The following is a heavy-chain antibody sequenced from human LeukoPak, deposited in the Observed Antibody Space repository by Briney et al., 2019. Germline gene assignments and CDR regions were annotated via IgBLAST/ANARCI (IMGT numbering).Heavy chain of an antibody. J-gene: IGHJ4*02. Sequence: GGSLRLSCAASGFTFSSYAMSWVRQAPGKGLEWVSAISGSGGSTYYADSVKGRFTISRDNSKNTLYLQMNSLRAEDTAVYYCAKMIRSGIAAAGTELDYWGQGTLVTVSS. D-gene: IGHD6-13*01. CDR2: ISGSGGST. V-gene: IGHV3-23*01. CDR1: GFTFSSYA. CDR3: AKMIRSGIAAAGTELDY.